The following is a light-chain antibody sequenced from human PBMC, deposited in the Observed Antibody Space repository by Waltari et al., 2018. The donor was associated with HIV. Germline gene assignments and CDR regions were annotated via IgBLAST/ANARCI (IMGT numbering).Light chain of an antibody. CDR2: EVT. V-gene: IGLV2-8*01. CDR1: SSDVGGYNY. CDR3: SSYAGSNTFV. Sequence: QSALTQPPSASGSPGQSVTISCTGTSSDVGGYNYVSWYQQHPDKAPKLMIYEVTKRPSGGPDRFPGSKSGNTASLTISGLQAEDEADYYCSSYAGSNTFVFGTGTKVTVL. J-gene: IGLJ1*01.